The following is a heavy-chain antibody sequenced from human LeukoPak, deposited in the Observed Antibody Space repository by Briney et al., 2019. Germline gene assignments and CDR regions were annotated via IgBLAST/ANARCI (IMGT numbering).Heavy chain of an antibody. Sequence: PGGSLRLSCAASGFTFSSYSMNWVRQAPGKGLEWVSSISSSSSYIYYADSVKGRFTISRDNAKHSLYLQMNSLRAEDTAVYYCARGGNSSSWYFHYWGQGTLVTVSS. D-gene: IGHD6-13*01. V-gene: IGHV3-21*01. J-gene: IGHJ4*02. CDR3: ARGGNSSSWYFHY. CDR1: GFTFSSYS. CDR2: ISSSSSYI.